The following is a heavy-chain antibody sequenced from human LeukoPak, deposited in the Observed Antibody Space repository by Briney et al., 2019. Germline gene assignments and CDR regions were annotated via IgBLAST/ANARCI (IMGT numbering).Heavy chain of an antibody. V-gene: IGHV3-11*05. D-gene: IGHD4-11*01. CDR2: ISSSSSYT. Sequence: GGSLRLSCAASGFTFSGYYMSWIRQAPGKGLEWVSYISSSSSYTNYADSVKGRFTISRDNAKNSLYLQMNSLRAEDTAVYYCAREHYGNGAFDIWGQGTMVTVSS. CDR1: GFTFSGYY. J-gene: IGHJ3*02. CDR3: AREHYGNGAFDI.